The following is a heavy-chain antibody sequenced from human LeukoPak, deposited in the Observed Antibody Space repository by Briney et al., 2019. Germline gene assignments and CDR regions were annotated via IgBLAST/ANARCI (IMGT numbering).Heavy chain of an antibody. D-gene: IGHD3-10*01. CDR2: ICGYDNSL. Sequence: VGALRLSCRASGVGLRVTSVTWVRQGPEEGLECGSSICGYDNSLHYEDSVRGRFTISRDDATNSVFLQRSSLRAEDTAIYYCARVPKQRLLLQWFSDLWGQGTPVIVSS. CDR1: GVGLRVTS. J-gene: IGHJ4*02. CDR3: ARVPKQRLLLQWFSDL. V-gene: IGHV3-21*01.